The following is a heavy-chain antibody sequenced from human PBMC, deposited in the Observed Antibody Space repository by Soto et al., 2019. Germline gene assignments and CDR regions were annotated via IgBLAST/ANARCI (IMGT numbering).Heavy chain of an antibody. D-gene: IGHD6-19*01. CDR3: TRDFATGWYVDY. J-gene: IGHJ4*02. Sequence: GGSLRLSCAASGFTFSDYYMSWIRQAPGKGLEWVSYISSGGTTMYYADSVKGRFTISRDNAKNSLYLQMNSLRAEDTAVYYCTRDFATGWYVDYWGQGTLVTVSS. CDR1: GFTFSDYY. CDR2: ISSGGTTM. V-gene: IGHV3-11*01.